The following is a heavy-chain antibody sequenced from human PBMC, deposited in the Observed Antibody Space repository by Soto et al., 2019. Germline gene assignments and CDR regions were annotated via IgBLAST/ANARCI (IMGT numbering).Heavy chain of an antibody. D-gene: IGHD6-19*01. J-gene: IGHJ4*02. CDR1: GFTFSDYA. CDR3: AKGGRQWLVTSDFNY. Sequence: VQLVESGGGVVQPGRSLRLSCAASGFTFSDYAMHWVRQAPGKGLEWVAVVSHDGRNTHYPDSVKGRFTISRDRSKNTVSLEMTSLRAEDTAVYYCAKGGRQWLVTSDFNYWCQGALVTVSS. CDR2: VSHDGRNT. V-gene: IGHV3-30*18.